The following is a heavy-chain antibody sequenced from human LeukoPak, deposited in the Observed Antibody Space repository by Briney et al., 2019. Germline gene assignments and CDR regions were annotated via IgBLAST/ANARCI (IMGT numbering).Heavy chain of an antibody. CDR1: GFTFSSYA. Sequence: QAGRSLRLSCAASGFTFSSYAMHWVRQAPGKGLEWVAVISYDGSNKYYADSVKGRFTISRDNSKNTLYLQMNSLRAEDTAVYYRARGSSTSLTSYGMDVWGQGTTVTVSS. V-gene: IGHV3-30-3*01. J-gene: IGHJ6*02. CDR2: ISYDGSNK. D-gene: IGHD2-2*01. CDR3: ARGSSTSLTSYGMDV.